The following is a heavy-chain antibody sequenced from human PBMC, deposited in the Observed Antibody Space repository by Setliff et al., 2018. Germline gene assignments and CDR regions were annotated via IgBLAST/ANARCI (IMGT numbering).Heavy chain of an antibody. D-gene: IGHD3-3*01. CDR3: ARGSMYYNFWSGRILGGFYFDY. V-gene: IGHV1-18*01. Sequence: ASVKVSCKASGYTFTNYGISWVRQAPGQGLEWMGWISAYNGNTNYAQKLQGRVTMTTDTSTSTAYMEPRSLRSDDTAVYFCARGSMYYNFWSGRILGGFYFDYWGQGTLVTVSS. J-gene: IGHJ4*02. CDR1: GYTFTNYG. CDR2: ISAYNGNT.